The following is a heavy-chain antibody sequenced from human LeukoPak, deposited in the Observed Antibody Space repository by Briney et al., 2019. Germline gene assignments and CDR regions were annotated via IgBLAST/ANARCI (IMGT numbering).Heavy chain of an antibody. V-gene: IGHV3-15*01. CDR3: TKDGGSGSYIVAFYV. CDR1: EFTFSKAY. Sequence: GGSLRLSCAVSEFTFSKAYISWVRQAPGRGLEWVARIKTNAQGGTTDYAAPVKGRFTISRADSKSTLYLQMNSLEGEETAVYYCTKDGGSGSYIVAFYVWGPGKMVTVFS. CDR2: IKTNAQGGTT. D-gene: IGHD3-10*01. J-gene: IGHJ3*01.